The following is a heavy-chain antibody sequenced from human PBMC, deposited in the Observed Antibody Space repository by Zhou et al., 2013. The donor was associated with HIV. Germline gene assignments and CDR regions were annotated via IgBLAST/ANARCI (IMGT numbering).Heavy chain of an antibody. V-gene: IGHV1-2*02. Sequence: QVQLLQSGTEVKTPGDSVNISCKASGYSFVSYGINWVRQAPGQGLEWMGWTNPRSGGTNYAQNFQGRVTMTRDTSIATAYMELNRLRSDDTAIYYCARGEAVAGRGGWFDPWGQGTQVTVSS. J-gene: IGHJ5*02. CDR3: ARGEAVAGRGGWFDP. D-gene: IGHD6-19*01. CDR1: GYSFVSYG. CDR2: TNPRSGGT.